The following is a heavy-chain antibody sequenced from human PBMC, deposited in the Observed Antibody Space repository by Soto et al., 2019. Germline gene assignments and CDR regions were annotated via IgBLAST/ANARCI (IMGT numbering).Heavy chain of an antibody. CDR3: ARDGCSLWKSCIAAAGLYFDY. J-gene: IGHJ4*02. D-gene: IGHD6-13*01. CDR1: GFTFSSYS. V-gene: IGHV3-48*02. CDR2: ISSSSSTI. Sequence: GGSLRLSCAASGFTFSSYSMNWVRQAPGKGLEWVSYISSSSSTIYYADSVKGRFTISRDNAKNSLYLQMNSLRDEDTAVYYCARDGCSLWKSCIAAAGLYFDYWGQGTLVTVSS.